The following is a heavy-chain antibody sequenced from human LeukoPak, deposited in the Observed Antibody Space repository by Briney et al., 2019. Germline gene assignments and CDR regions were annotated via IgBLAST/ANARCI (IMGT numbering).Heavy chain of an antibody. V-gene: IGHV4-34*01. D-gene: IGHD6-19*01. J-gene: IGHJ4*02. CDR3: ARDRSSGWRFYYFDY. CDR2: INHSGST. CDR1: GGSFSGYY. Sequence: SETLSLTCAVYGGSFSGYYWSWIRQPPEKGLEWIGEINHSGSTNYNPSLKSRVTISVDTSKNQFSLKLSSVTAADTAVYYCARDRSSGWRFYYFDYWGQGTLVTVSS.